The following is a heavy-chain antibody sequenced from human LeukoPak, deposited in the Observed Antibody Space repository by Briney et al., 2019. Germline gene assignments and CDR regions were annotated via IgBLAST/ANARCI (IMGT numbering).Heavy chain of an antibody. CDR1: GGSISSYY. V-gene: IGHV4-59*01. CDR3: ARGRDGYNVRN. CDR2: IYYSGST. J-gene: IGHJ4*02. Sequence: PSETLSLTCTVSGGSISSYYWSWIRQPPGKGLEWIGYIYYSGSTNYNPSLKGRVTISVDTSKNQFSLKLSSVTAADTAVYYCARGRDGYNVRNWGQGTLVTVSS. D-gene: IGHD5-24*01.